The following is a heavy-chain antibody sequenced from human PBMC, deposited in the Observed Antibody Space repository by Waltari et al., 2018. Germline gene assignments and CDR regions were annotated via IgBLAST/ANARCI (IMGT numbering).Heavy chain of an antibody. J-gene: IGHJ1*01. CDR3: IRDLAGAWGR. V-gene: IGHV3-74*03. Sequence: DVQLVESGGGLVQPGGSLRLSCVDSGFSFRNYWMHWVRQGPGKGLLWGARINEDGTTTTYADSVRGRFAIYRDNARSTLYLQMNSLRVEDTAIYYCIRDLAGAWGRWGQGTLVTVSS. D-gene: IGHD1-26*01. CDR2: INEDGTTT. CDR1: GFSFRNYW.